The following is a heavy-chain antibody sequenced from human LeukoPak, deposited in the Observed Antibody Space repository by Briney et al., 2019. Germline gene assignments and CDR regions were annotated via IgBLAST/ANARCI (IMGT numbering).Heavy chain of an antibody. V-gene: IGHV4-39*01. CDR2: IYYSGST. CDR1: GGSISSSSYY. Sequence: PPETLSLTCTVSGGSISSSSYYWGWIRQPPGKGLEWIGSIYYSGSTYYNPSLKSRVTISVDTSKNQFSLKLSSVTAADTAVYYCARHPRGAARPGYYYYYYMDVWGKGTTVTVSS. D-gene: IGHD6-6*01. J-gene: IGHJ6*03. CDR3: ARHPRGAARPGYYYYYYMDV.